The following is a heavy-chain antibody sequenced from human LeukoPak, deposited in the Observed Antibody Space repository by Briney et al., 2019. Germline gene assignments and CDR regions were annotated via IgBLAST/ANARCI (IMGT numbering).Heavy chain of an antibody. CDR3: ARGATPDY. J-gene: IGHJ4*02. Sequence: GGSLRLSCAGSGFSFSGYWINWVRQAPGRGLEWVASINLDGSEKYSVDSVKGRFTISRDNAKNSLYLQMNSLRDEDTAVYYCARGATPDYWGQGTLVTVSS. CDR2: INLDGSEK. CDR1: GFSFSGYW. V-gene: IGHV3-7*02.